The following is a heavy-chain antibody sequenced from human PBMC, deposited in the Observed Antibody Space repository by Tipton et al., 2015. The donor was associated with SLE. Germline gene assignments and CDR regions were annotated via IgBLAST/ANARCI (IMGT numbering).Heavy chain of an antibody. CDR1: GGSISSYY. D-gene: IGHD6-13*01. Sequence: LRLSCTVSGGSISSYYWSWIRQPPGKGLEWIGYIYYSGSTNYNPSLKSRVTISLDTSKNQFSLKLSSVTAADTAFYYCARGSSTWFLGAFDIWGQGTTVTVSS. J-gene: IGHJ3*02. CDR2: IYYSGST. CDR3: ARGSSTWFLGAFDI. V-gene: IGHV4-59*01.